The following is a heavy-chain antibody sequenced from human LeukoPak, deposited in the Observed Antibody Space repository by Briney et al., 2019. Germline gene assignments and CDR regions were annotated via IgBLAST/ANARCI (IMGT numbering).Heavy chain of an antibody. CDR1: GYSSTSYW. V-gene: IGHV5-51*01. J-gene: IGHJ5*01. Sequence: GESLKISCNGSGYSSTSYWIGWVRHITRKGLEWMGIIYPGDSDTRYSPSFQGQVTISADKSISTAYLQWSSLKASDTAMYYCARSAPTAYYGSGRGIGFDPWGQGTLVTVSS. CDR2: IYPGDSDT. D-gene: IGHD3-10*01. CDR3: ARSAPTAYYGSGRGIGFDP.